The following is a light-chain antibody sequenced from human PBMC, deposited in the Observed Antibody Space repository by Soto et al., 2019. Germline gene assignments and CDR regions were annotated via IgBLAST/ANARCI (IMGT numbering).Light chain of an antibody. CDR2: GAS. V-gene: IGKV3-11*01. Sequence: EIVLTQSPATLSLSPGERATLSCRASQSVSNYLAWYQQKPGQAPRLLIYGASNRATGIPARFTGSGSGTDFTLTITSLEPEDFAVYYCQHRGQWPRTFGQGTKLEIK. CDR1: QSVSNY. J-gene: IGKJ2*01. CDR3: QHRGQWPRT.